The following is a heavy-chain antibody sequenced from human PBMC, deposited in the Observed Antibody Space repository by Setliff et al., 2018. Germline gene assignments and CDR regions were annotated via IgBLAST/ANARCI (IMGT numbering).Heavy chain of an antibody. Sequence: ETLSLTCSVYGESFSNNYWSWLRQPPGKGLEWIGEINHYGSTNYKSSLRSRVTISLDTSENQFSLKLNSVTAADTAVYYCARRWNFGPYGSGIHDGFDMWGQGTMVTVSS. V-gene: IGHV4-34*01. J-gene: IGHJ3*02. CDR2: INHYGST. CDR1: GESFSNNY. CDR3: ARRWNFGPYGSGIHDGFDM. D-gene: IGHD3-10*01.